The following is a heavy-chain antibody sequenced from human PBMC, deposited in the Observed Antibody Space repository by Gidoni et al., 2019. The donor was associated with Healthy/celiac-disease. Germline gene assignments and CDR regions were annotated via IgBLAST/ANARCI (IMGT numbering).Heavy chain of an antibody. D-gene: IGHD2-15*01. CDR1: GGSISSSSYY. J-gene: IGHJ4*02. CDR3: ARHGYCSGGSCYSYFDY. V-gene: IGHV4-39*01. Sequence: QLQLQESGPGLVKPSETLSLTCPVSGGSISSSSYYWGWIRQPPGKGLEWIGSIYYSGRTYYNPSLKSRVTISVDTSKNQFSLKLSSVTAADTAVYYCARHGYCSGGSCYSYFDYWGQGTLVTVSS. CDR2: IYYSGRT.